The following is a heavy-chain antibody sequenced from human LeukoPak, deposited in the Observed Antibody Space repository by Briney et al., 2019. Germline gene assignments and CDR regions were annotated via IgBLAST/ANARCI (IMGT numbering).Heavy chain of an antibody. V-gene: IGHV3-66*01. D-gene: IGHD3-22*01. CDR1: GLAVANNY. J-gene: IGHJ3*01. Sequence: GGSLRLSCAASGLAVANNYMTWVRQAPGKGLEWVSVIYSGGRTSYAASVKGRFTVSRDNAKNTVYLQVNGLKVDDTAVYYCARGTSTGYYRTEAFDLWGQGTLVTVSS. CDR2: IYSGGRT. CDR3: ARGTSTGYYRTEAFDL.